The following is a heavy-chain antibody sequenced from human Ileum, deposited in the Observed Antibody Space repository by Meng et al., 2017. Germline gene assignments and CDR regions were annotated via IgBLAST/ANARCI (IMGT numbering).Heavy chain of an antibody. J-gene: IGHJ4*02. V-gene: IGHV3-20*04. CDR1: GLWFDDYG. CDR3: ARGYCSGGSCYPSEY. Sequence: QFGVGLALPGGARILSCAVYGLWFDDYGKSWVRKAGEKRLEWVSGIDWNGDRTGYADSVKGRFTISRDNRKNSLYLQMNSLRAEDTALYYCARGYCSGGSCYPSEYWGQGTMVTVSS. D-gene: IGHD2-15*01. CDR2: IDWNGDRT.